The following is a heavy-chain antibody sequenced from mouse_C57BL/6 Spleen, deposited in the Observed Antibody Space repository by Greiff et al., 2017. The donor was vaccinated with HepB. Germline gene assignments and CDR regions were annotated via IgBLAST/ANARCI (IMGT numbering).Heavy chain of an antibody. V-gene: IGHV1-52*01. J-gene: IGHJ4*01. CDR3: ARRGYYYGSSSYAMDY. D-gene: IGHD1-1*01. CDR2: IDPSDSET. CDR1: GYTFTSYW. Sequence: VQLQQPGAELVGPGSSVKLSCKASGYTFTSYWMHWVKQRPIQGLEWIGNIDPSDSETHYNQKFKDKATLTVDKSSSTAYMQLSSLTSEDSAVYYCARRGYYYGSSSYAMDYWGQGTSVTVSS.